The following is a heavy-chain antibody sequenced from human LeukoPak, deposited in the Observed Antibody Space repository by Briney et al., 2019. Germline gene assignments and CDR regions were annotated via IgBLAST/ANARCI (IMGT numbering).Heavy chain of an antibody. CDR1: GFTFSSYW. Sequence: GGSLRLSCAASGFTFSSYWMHWVRQAPGKGLVWVSRINSDGSTTSYADSVKGRFTISRDNAKNTLYLPMNSLRAEDTAVYYCARRSAAAANGGFDYWGQGTLVTVSS. J-gene: IGHJ4*02. V-gene: IGHV3-74*01. CDR3: ARRSAAAANGGFDY. CDR2: INSDGSTT. D-gene: IGHD6-13*01.